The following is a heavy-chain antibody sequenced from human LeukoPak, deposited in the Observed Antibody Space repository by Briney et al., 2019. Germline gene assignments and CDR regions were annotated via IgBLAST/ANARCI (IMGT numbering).Heavy chain of an antibody. Sequence: PGGSLRLSCAASGFTFSSYAMHWVRQAPGKGLEWVAVISYDGSNKYYADSVKGRFTISRDNSKNTLYLQMNSLRAEDTAVYYCARDRYYYDSSGYFHGIPYYYYYYMDVWGKGTTVTISS. D-gene: IGHD3-22*01. CDR1: GFTFSSYA. CDR3: ARDRYYYDSSGYFHGIPYYYYYYMDV. J-gene: IGHJ6*03. V-gene: IGHV3-30*04. CDR2: ISYDGSNK.